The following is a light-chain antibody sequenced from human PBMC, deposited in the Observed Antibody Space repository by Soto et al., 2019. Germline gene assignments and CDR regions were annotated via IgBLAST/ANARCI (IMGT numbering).Light chain of an antibody. Sequence: QSALTQPASVSGSPGQSITISCTGTSSDVGNYNLVSWYQQHPGKAPKLMIYEGSKRPSGVSNRFSGSKSGNTASLTISGLRAEDEADYYCCSYAGSSTDVFGTGTKVTVL. CDR2: EGS. CDR3: CSYAGSSTDV. CDR1: SSDVGNYNL. J-gene: IGLJ1*01. V-gene: IGLV2-23*01.